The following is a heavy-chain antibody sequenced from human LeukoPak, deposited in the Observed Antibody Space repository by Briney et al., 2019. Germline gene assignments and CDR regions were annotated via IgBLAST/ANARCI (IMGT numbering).Heavy chain of an antibody. CDR1: GCTFTSYA. J-gene: IGHJ4*02. CDR2: INTNTGNP. D-gene: IGHD6-6*01. Sequence: ASVKVSCKASGCTFTSYAMNWVRQAPGQGLEWMGWINTNTGNPTYAQGFTGRFVFSLDTSVSTAYLQISSLKAEDTAVYYCARGQSLVTFWATRYWGQGTLVTVSS. V-gene: IGHV7-4-1*02. CDR3: ARGQSLVTFWATRY.